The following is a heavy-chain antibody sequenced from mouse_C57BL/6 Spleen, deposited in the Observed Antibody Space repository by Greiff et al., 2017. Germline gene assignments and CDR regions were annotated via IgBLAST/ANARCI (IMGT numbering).Heavy chain of an antibody. CDR3: ARNYYDYYAMDY. J-gene: IGHJ4*01. Sequence: VKLVESGPGLVQPSQSLSITCTVSGFSLTSYGVHWVRQSPGKGLEWLGVIWSGGSTDYNAAFISRLSLSKDNSKSQVCLRMNSLQADDTAIWYCARNYYDYYAMDYWGQGTSVTVSS. CDR2: IWSGGST. CDR1: GFSLTSYG. V-gene: IGHV2-2*01. D-gene: IGHD2-1*01.